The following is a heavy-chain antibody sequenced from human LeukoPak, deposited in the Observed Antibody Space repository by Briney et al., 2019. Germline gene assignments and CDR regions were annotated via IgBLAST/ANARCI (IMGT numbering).Heavy chain of an antibody. CDR1: DDSISDYY. D-gene: IGHD5-24*01. Sequence: SETLFLTCTVSDDSISDYYRGWIRQPPGKGLEWIGYFHNSGTSTYNPSLKSRVTISADTSKNQFSLKLNSLTTADTAVYYCARVRDGYNYRGDHWYFDLWGRGTLVTVS. CDR3: ARVRDGYNYRGDHWYFDL. J-gene: IGHJ2*01. V-gene: IGHV4-59*01. CDR2: FHNSGTS.